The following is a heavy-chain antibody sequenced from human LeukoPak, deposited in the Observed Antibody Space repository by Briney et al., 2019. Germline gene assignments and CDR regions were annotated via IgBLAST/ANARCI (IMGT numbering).Heavy chain of an antibody. CDR2: ISGSGGST. CDR1: GFTFSNYA. Sequence: GGSLRLSCAVSGFTFSNYAMSWVRQAPGKGPEWASAISGSGGSTYYADSVKGRFTISRDNSKNTLYLQMNSLRAEDTAVYYCAKNHEHGRYAGFDFWAEGALVAVSS. D-gene: IGHD2-2*01. V-gene: IGHV3-23*01. CDR3: AKNHEHGRYAGFDF. J-gene: IGHJ3*01.